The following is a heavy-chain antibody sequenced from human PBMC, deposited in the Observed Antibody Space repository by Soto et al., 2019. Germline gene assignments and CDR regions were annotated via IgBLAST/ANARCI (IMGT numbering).Heavy chain of an antibody. D-gene: IGHD2-2*01. CDR3: ARGGVVSDDAGFDP. CDR2: INAGNGNT. Sequence: ASVKVSCKASGYTFTSYAMHWVRQAPGQRLEWMGWINAGNGNTKYSQKFQGRVTITRDTSASTAYMELSSLRSEDTAVYYCARGGVVSDDAGFDPWGQGTLVTVSS. V-gene: IGHV1-3*01. J-gene: IGHJ5*02. CDR1: GYTFTSYA.